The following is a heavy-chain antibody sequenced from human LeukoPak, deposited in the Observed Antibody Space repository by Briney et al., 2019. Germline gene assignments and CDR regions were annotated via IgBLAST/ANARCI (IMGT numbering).Heavy chain of an antibody. D-gene: IGHD3-9*01. CDR1: GGTFSSYA. V-gene: IGHV1-69*05. CDR2: IIPIFGTA. CDR3: ARLRYFDRPFDP. J-gene: IGHJ5*02. Sequence: GASVKVSCKASGGTFSSYAISWVRQAPGQGLEWMGGIIPIFGTANYAQKFQGRVTITTDESTSTAYMELSSLRSEDTAVYYCARLRYFDRPFDPWGQGTLVTVSS.